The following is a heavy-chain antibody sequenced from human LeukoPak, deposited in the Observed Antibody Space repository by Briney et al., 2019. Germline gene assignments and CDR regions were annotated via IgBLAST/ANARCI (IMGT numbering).Heavy chain of an antibody. CDR1: GSIFTTYG. CDR3: ARDPQRWQQLPHYWYLDL. Sequence: PGGSLRLSCATSGSIFTTYGIHWVRQAPGKGLEWVAVISYDGSNEFYTDSVKGRFTMSRDNSKNTLYLQMNSLSSDDTAVYYCARDPQRWQQLPHYWYLDLCGRGTLVIVSS. D-gene: IGHD5-24*01. J-gene: IGHJ2*01. CDR2: ISYDGSNE. V-gene: IGHV3-30*03.